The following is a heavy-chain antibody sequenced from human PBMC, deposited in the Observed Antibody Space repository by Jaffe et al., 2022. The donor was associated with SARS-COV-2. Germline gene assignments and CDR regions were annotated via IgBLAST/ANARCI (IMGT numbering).Heavy chain of an antibody. Sequence: EVQLGESGGGLVKPGGSLRLSCAGSGFTFSDYTMNWVRQAPGKGLEWVSSISTTSYYIYYADSVKGRFTISRDNAKNSLYLQMDSLRAEDTAMYYCARRWYTPMDIRPFDYWGQGTLVTVSS. CDR1: GFTFSDYT. CDR2: ISTTSYYI. V-gene: IGHV3-21*01. D-gene: IGHD5-18*01. CDR3: ARRWYTPMDIRPFDY. J-gene: IGHJ4*02.